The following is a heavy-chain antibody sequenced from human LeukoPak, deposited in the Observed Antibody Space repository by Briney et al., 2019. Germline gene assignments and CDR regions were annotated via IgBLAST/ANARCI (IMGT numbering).Heavy chain of an antibody. V-gene: IGHV4-61*02. CDR1: GGSISSGSYY. CDR3: ARDLSYYDSSGFDY. J-gene: IGHJ4*02. Sequence: SQTLSLTCTVSGGSISSGSYYWSWIRQPAGKGLEWIGRIYTSGSTNYNPSLKSRVTLSVDTSKNQFSLKLSSVTAADTAVYYCARDLSYYDSSGFDYWGQGTLVTVSS. CDR2: IYTSGST. D-gene: IGHD3-22*01.